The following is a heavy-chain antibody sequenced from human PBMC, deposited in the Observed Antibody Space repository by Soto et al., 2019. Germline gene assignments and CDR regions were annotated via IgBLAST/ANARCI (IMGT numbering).Heavy chain of an antibody. J-gene: IGHJ4*02. CDR3: ARGGIHFYDDSGHAFDY. CDR2: IIPIFGTA. Sequence: QVQLVQSGAEVKTPGSSLKVSCKVSGSRFSNYVISWVRQAPGHGLEWLGRIIPIFGTADYAQKFEGRVSITADKSTSTAYMELASLTSEDSAIYYCARGGIHFYDDSGHAFDYWGQGTLITVSS. CDR1: GSRFSNYV. D-gene: IGHD3-22*01. V-gene: IGHV1-69*06.